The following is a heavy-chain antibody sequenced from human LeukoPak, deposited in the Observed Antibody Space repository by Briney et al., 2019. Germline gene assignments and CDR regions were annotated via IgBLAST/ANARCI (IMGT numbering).Heavy chain of an antibody. CDR2: ISSSSSYI. V-gene: IGHV3-21*01. J-gene: IGHJ3*02. CDR3: ARAKIVVVPAATGSAFDI. Sequence: GGSLRLSCAASGFTFSNAWMSWVRQAPGKGLEWVSSISSSSSYIYYADSVKGRFTISRDNAKNSLYLQMNSLRAEETAVYYCARAKIVVVPAATGSAFDIWGQGTMVTVSS. D-gene: IGHD2-2*01. CDR1: GFTFSNAW.